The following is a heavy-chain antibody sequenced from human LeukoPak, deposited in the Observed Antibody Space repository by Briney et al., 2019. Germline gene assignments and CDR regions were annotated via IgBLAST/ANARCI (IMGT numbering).Heavy chain of an antibody. CDR3: ARDPVVPASNWFDP. J-gene: IGHJ5*02. CDR1: GYTFTGYC. CDR2: INPNSGGT. Sequence: ASVKVSCKASGYTFTGYCMHWVRQAPGQGLEWMGWINPNSGGTNYAQKFQGRVTMTRDTSISTAYMELSRLRSDDTAVYYCARDPVVPASNWFDPWGQGTLVTVSS. V-gene: IGHV1-2*02. D-gene: IGHD2-2*01.